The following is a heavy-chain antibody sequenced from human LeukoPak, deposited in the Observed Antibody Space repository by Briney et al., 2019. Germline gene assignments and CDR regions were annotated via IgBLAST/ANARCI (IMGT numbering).Heavy chain of an antibody. CDR1: GFTFSSVA. Sequence: GGSLSLSCAASGFTFSSVAYWMTWVRQAPGKGLEWVGFIRSKAFGGTTEYGASVKGRFTISRDDSEGIVYLQMDGLKTEDTAVYYCSGRSISSWRGHPDPGESFDSWGQGTLVTVSS. J-gene: IGHJ4*02. D-gene: IGHD6-6*01. CDR2: IRSKAFGGTT. CDR3: SGRSISSWRGHPDPGESFDS. V-gene: IGHV3-49*04.